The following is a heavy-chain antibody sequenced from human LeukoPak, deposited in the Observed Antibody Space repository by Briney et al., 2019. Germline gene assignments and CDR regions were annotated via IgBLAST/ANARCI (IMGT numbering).Heavy chain of an antibody. V-gene: IGHV3-9*01. CDR2: ISWNSGSI. J-gene: IGHJ3*02. CDR3: TNLIGFPEXXXDM. Sequence: GGSLRLSCAGSGFTLDDYAMHWVRQAPGKGLEWVSGISWNSGSIGYADSVKGQFTISRDNAKNSLYLQMNSLRAEDTALYYCTNLIGFPEXXXDMWGQGTMVTVSS. CDR1: GFTLDDYA. D-gene: IGHD2-8*01.